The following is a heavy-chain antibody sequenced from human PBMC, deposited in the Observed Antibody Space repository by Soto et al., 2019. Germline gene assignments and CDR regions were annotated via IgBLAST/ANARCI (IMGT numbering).Heavy chain of an antibody. CDR1: GFTFSSYA. Sequence: GGSLRLSCAASGFTFSSYAMSWVRQAPGKGLEWVSAISGSGGSTYYADSVKGRFTISRDNSKNTLYLQMNSLRAEDTAVYYCAKVATAARPRWYYFDYWGQGTLVTVSS. V-gene: IGHV3-23*01. D-gene: IGHD6-6*01. CDR2: ISGSGGST. J-gene: IGHJ4*02. CDR3: AKVATAARPRWYYFDY.